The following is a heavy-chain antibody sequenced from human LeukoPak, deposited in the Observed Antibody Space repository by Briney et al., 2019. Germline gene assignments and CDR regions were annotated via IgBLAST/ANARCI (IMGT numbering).Heavy chain of an antibody. Sequence: GGSLRLSCATSGFVFSDYGIHWVRQAPGKGLEWVAFIRYDGSDPNYPDSVKGRFTISRDNSKNMVQLQMNSLRVEDTAVYYCARVAEYYYYYYYMDVWGKGTTVTVSS. CDR1: GFVFSDYG. D-gene: IGHD2-21*01. CDR2: IRYDGSDP. V-gene: IGHV3-30*02. J-gene: IGHJ6*03. CDR3: ARVAEYYYYYYYMDV.